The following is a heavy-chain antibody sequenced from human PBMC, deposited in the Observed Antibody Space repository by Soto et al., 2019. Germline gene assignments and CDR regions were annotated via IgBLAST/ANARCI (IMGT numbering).Heavy chain of an antibody. Sequence: PSETLSLTCTVSGGSISSYYWSWIRQPPGKGLEWIGYIYYSGSTNYNPSLKSRVTISVDTSKNQFSLKLSSVTAADTAVYYCARSDVVVVAADYYYYYMDVWGKGTTVTVSS. CDR2: IYYSGST. CDR1: GGSISSYY. D-gene: IGHD2-15*01. J-gene: IGHJ6*03. CDR3: ARSDVVVVAADYYYYYMDV. V-gene: IGHV4-59*08.